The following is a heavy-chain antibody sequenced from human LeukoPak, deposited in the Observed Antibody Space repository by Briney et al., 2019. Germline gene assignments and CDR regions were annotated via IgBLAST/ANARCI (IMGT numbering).Heavy chain of an antibody. Sequence: GGSLRLSCAASGFTFSSYGMHWVRQAPGKGLEWVAVISYDGSNKYYADSVKGRFTISRDNSKNTLYLRMNSLRAEDTAVYYCAKVNLPYYDSSGYYFDYWGQGTLVTVSS. CDR2: ISYDGSNK. V-gene: IGHV3-30*18. D-gene: IGHD3-22*01. J-gene: IGHJ4*02. CDR3: AKVNLPYYDSSGYYFDY. CDR1: GFTFSSYG.